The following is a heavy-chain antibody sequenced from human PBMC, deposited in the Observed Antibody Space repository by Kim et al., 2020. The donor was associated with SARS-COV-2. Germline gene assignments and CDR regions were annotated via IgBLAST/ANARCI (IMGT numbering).Heavy chain of an antibody. CDR1: GGSISSYY. V-gene: IGHV4-59*01. Sequence: SETLSLTCTVSGGSISSYYWSWIRQPPGKGLEWIGNLYYGGSTNYNPSLKSRVTISVDTSKNQFSLKLSSVTAADTAVYYCARDAGYYGSGSYMPLDYWGQGTLVTVSS. D-gene: IGHD3-10*01. CDR3: ARDAGYYGSGSYMPLDY. CDR2: LYYGGST. J-gene: IGHJ4*02.